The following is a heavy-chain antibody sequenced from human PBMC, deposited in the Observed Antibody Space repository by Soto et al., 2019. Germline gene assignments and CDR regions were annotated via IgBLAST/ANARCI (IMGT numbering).Heavy chain of an antibody. V-gene: IGHV3-9*01. CDR2: ISWNSGSI. J-gene: IGHJ4*02. Sequence: EVQLVESGGGLVQPGRSLRLSCAASGFTFDDYAMHWVRRAPGKGLEWVSGISWNSGSIGYADSVKGRFTISRDNAKNSLYLQMNSLRAEDTALYYCAKGKYDFWSGYYYWGQGTLVTVSS. D-gene: IGHD3-3*01. CDR1: GFTFDDYA. CDR3: AKGKYDFWSGYYY.